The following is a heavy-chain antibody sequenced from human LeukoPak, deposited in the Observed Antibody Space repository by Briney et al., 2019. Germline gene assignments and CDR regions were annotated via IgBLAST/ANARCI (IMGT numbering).Heavy chain of an antibody. Sequence: SETLSLTCAVYGVSFSGYYWGGIRQPPGKGLEGMGEINHSGSPNNNPSLKSRVSISFDTSKNQFSLKLTSVTAADTAVYYCGSRRTAMFGVIKGPIDYWGQGTLVTVSS. CDR1: GVSFSGYY. J-gene: IGHJ4*02. CDR3: GSRRTAMFGVIKGPIDY. D-gene: IGHD3-3*01. V-gene: IGHV4-34*01. CDR2: INHSGSP.